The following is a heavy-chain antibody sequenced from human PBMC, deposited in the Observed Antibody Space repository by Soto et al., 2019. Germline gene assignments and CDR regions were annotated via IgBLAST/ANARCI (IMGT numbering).Heavy chain of an antibody. CDR3: ARDFFGVVIIGPYYFDY. Sequence: GGSLRLSCAASGFTFSSYWMSWVRQAPGKGLEWVANIKQDGSEKYYVDSVKGRFTISRDNAKNSLYLQMNSLRAEDTAVYYCARDFFGVVIIGPYYFDYWGQGTLVTVSS. CDR2: IKQDGSEK. CDR1: GFTFSSYW. D-gene: IGHD3-3*01. V-gene: IGHV3-7*01. J-gene: IGHJ4*02.